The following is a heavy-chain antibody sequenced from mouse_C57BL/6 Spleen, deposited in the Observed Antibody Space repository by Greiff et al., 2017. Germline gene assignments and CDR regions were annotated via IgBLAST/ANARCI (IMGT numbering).Heavy chain of an antibody. Sequence: VQLQESGAELARPGASVKLSCKASGYTFTSYGISWVKQRTGQGLEWIGEIYPRSGNTYYNEKFKGKATLTADKSSSTAYMELRSLTSEDSAVYFCASGGDYDVLYYFDYWGQGTTLTVSS. J-gene: IGHJ2*01. CDR3: ASGGDYDVLYYFDY. CDR1: GYTFTSYG. D-gene: IGHD2-4*01. CDR2: IYPRSGNT. V-gene: IGHV1-81*01.